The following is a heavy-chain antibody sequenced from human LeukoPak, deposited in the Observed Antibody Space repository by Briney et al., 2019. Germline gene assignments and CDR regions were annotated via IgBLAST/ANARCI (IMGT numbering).Heavy chain of an antibody. CDR3: ARSRIANDSSGYYFKFDY. V-gene: IGHV3-30*15. Sequence: PGRSLRLSCAGFGFTFSNYAIHWVHQAPGKGLEWVAAISFDGSKSYYAESVKGRFSISRDNSRDTLYLQMSSLAVEDTAIYYCARSRIANDSSGYYFKFDYWGQGALVTVSS. D-gene: IGHD3-22*01. J-gene: IGHJ4*02. CDR1: GFTFSNYA. CDR2: ISFDGSKS.